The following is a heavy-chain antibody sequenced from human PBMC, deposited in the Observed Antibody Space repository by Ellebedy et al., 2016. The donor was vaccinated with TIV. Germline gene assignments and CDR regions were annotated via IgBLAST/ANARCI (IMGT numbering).Heavy chain of an antibody. CDR1: GGSISSYY. CDR3: ALLSGYYQKGGEVPFDY. V-gene: IGHV4-59*08. D-gene: IGHD3-22*01. J-gene: IGHJ4*02. Sequence: SETLSLXXTVSGGSISSYYWSWIRQPPGKGLEWIGYIYYSGSTNYNPSLKSRVTISVDTSKNQFSLKLSSVTAADTAVYYCALLSGYYQKGGEVPFDYWGQGTLVTVSS. CDR2: IYYSGST.